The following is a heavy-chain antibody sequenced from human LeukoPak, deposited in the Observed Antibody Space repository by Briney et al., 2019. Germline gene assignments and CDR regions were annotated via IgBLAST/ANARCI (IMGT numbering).Heavy chain of an antibody. Sequence: GGSLRLSCAASGFTFDTYSMNWVRQAPGKGLEWVSSIISSSSTYVYYADSVKGRFTISRDNAKNSLYLQMNSLRAEDTAVYYCARGPQPRDYWGQGTLVTVSS. CDR2: IISSSSTYV. V-gene: IGHV3-21*01. J-gene: IGHJ4*02. CDR1: GFTFDTYS. CDR3: ARGPQPRDY.